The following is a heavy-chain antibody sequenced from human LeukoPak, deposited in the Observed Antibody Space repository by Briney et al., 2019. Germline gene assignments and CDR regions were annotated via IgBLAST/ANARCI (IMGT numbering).Heavy chain of an antibody. CDR2: TSFDGGHE. D-gene: IGHD5-12*01. CDR3: ANPQRYAGDPPYFEY. CDR1: GFSFSTYA. Sequence: GALRLSCAASGFSFSTYAMQWVRQAPGKGLEWVALTSFDGGHEYYADSVKSRFTISRDNSNNMVYLQLNSLRNEDTAVYYCANPQRYAGDPPYFEYWGQGTLVTVSS. V-gene: IGHV3-30*18. J-gene: IGHJ4*02.